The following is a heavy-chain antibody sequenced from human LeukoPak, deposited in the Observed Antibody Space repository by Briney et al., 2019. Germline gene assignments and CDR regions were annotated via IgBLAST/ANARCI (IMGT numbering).Heavy chain of an antibody. CDR2: INPNSGGT. Sequence: ASVKVSCKASGGTFSSYAISWVRQAPGQGLEWMGWINPNSGGTNYAQKFQGRVTMTRDTSISTAYMELSRLRSDDTAVYYCARLVGYYAFYFDYWGQGTLVTVSS. J-gene: IGHJ4*02. CDR3: ARLVGYYAFYFDY. D-gene: IGHD3-3*01. CDR1: GGTFSSYA. V-gene: IGHV1-2*02.